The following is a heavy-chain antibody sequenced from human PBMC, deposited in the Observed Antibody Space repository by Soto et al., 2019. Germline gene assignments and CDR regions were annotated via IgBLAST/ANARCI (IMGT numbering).Heavy chain of an antibody. Sequence: GGSLRLSCAASGFSFSSYWMHWVRQGPGKGLMWVSRINSDESSTSYADSVKGRFTISRDNSKNTLYLQMNSLRVEDTAVYYCAKDISSYSGSYTYYFDCWGQGTLVTVSS. CDR1: GFSFSSYW. CDR3: AKDISSYSGSYTYYFDC. CDR2: INSDESST. V-gene: IGHV3-74*01. D-gene: IGHD1-26*01. J-gene: IGHJ4*02.